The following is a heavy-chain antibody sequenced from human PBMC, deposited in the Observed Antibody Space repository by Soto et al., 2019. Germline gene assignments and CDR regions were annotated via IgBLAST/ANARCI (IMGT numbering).Heavy chain of an antibody. CDR1: GGSISSYY. CDR3: ARLGRWLQALDS. Sequence: QVQLQESGPGLVKPSETLSLTCTVSGGSISSYYWSWIRQPPGKGLEWVGYIYYSGSTTYNPSLKPRLTISVDTSKNQFSLKLRSVTAADTAVYYCARLGRWLQALDSWGQGTLVTVSS. D-gene: IGHD5-12*01. CDR2: IYYSGST. V-gene: IGHV4-59*08. J-gene: IGHJ4*02.